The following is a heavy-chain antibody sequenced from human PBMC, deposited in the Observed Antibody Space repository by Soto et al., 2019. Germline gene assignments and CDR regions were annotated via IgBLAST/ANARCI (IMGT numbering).Heavy chain of an antibody. CDR1: GGSINTDPYF. J-gene: IGHJ4*02. CDR2: ISYSGRT. CDR3: ARNGGYESSYPRYFDY. V-gene: IGHV4-39*01. Sequence: SETLSLTCTVSGGSINTDPYFWGWIRQPPGKGPEWIGSISYSGRTHDNPSLTSRLTMSVDTSKSQFSLSLSSVTAADTAVYYCARNGGYESSYPRYFDYWGQGSMVTVS. D-gene: IGHD5-18*01.